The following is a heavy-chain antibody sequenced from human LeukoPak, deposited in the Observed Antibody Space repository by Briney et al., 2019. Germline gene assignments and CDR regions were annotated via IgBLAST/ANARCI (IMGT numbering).Heavy chain of an antibody. Sequence: GGSLRLSCAASGFTFSSFDMRWVRQAPGKGLEWVSSISGNGVGTSYADPVKGRFTITRDNSKSSVYMEKNRLRAEDTAVYYCAKRGSTTYHFDSWGQGTLVTVSS. CDR3: AKRGSTTYHFDS. V-gene: IGHV3-23*01. CDR1: GFTFSSFD. J-gene: IGHJ4*02. D-gene: IGHD2-2*01. CDR2: ISGNGVGT.